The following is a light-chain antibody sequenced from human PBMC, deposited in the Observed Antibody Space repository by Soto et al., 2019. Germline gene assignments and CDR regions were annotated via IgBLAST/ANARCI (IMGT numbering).Light chain of an antibody. CDR2: HAS. Sequence: EIVLTQSPGTLSLSPGERATLSCRASQSVFSTYLAWYQQKPGQAPRLLIYHASSRAAGTPDRFSGSGSGTDFTLTISSLEPEDFAVYYCQQYGSSPQTFGLGTKVDIK. V-gene: IGKV3-20*01. CDR3: QQYGSSPQT. CDR1: QSVFSTY. J-gene: IGKJ1*01.